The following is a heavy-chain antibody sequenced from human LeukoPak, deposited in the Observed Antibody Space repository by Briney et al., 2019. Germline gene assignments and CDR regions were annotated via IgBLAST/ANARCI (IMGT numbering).Heavy chain of an antibody. V-gene: IGHV4-30-4*01. J-gene: IGHJ4*02. Sequence: SQTLSLTCTVSGGSISSGNYYWSWIRQPPGKGLEWIGYIYFNGNTYYNPSLTSRVTMSVDTSTNQFSLKLSSVTAADTAVYYCARHVPVLRYFDWRSGYFDYWGQGTLVTVSS. CDR1: GGSISSGNYY. CDR2: IYFNGNT. D-gene: IGHD3-9*01. CDR3: ARHVPVLRYFDWRSGYFDY.